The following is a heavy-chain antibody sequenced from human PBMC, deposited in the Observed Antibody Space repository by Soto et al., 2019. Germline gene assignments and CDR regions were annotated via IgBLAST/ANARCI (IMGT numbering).Heavy chain of an antibody. CDR3: ARYSYTSGWYDY. CDR1: GFSLSTIGVG. Sequence: QITLKESGPALVKPTQTLTLTCTFSGFSLSTIGVGVGWIRQPPGKALEWLALIYWDDDKRYSPSLKSRLTITKDTSKNQVVRTMTNMDPVDAATYYCARYSYTSGWYDYWGQGTLVTLSS. D-gene: IGHD6-19*01. V-gene: IGHV2-5*02. J-gene: IGHJ4*02. CDR2: IYWDDDK.